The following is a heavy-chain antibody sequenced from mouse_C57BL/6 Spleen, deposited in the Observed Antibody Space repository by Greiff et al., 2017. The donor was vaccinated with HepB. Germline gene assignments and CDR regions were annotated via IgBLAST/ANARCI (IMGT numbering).Heavy chain of an antibody. CDR3: ARWITTVVSYYAMDY. CDR2: IYPGDGDT. Sequence: QVQLQQSGPELVKPGASVKISCKASGYAFRSSWMNWVKQRPGKGLEWIGRIYPGDGDTNYNGKFKGKATLTADKSSSTAYMQLSSLTSEDSAVYFCARWITTVVSYYAMDYWGQGTSVTVSS. V-gene: IGHV1-82*01. CDR1: GYAFRSSW. D-gene: IGHD1-1*01. J-gene: IGHJ4*01.